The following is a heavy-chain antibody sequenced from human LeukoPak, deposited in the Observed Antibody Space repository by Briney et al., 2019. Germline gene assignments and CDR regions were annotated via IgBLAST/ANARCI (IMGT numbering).Heavy chain of an antibody. CDR1: GFTFSSYS. CDR2: ISSSSSTI. CDR3: ARTYCSGWYHPDY. J-gene: IGHJ4*02. D-gene: IGHD6-19*01. Sequence: GGSLRLSCAASGFTFSSYSMNWVRQAPGKGLEWVSHISSSSSTIYYADSVKGRFTISRDNAKNSLYLQMNSLRDEDTAVYYCARTYCSGWYHPDYWGQGTLVTVSS. V-gene: IGHV3-48*02.